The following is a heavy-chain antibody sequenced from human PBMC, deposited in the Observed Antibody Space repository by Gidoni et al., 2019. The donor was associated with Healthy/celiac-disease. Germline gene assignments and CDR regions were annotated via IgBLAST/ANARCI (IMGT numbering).Heavy chain of an antibody. D-gene: IGHD6-19*01. V-gene: IGHV3-33*01. Sequence: QVQLVESGGGVVQPGRSLRLSCAASGFTFSRYGRHWVRRAPGKGLEWVAVIWYDGSNKYYADSVKGRFTISRDNSKNTLYLQMNSLRAEDTAVYYCARDGIAVAGTHAFDIWGQGTMVTVSS. CDR2: IWYDGSNK. J-gene: IGHJ3*02. CDR3: ARDGIAVAGTHAFDI. CDR1: GFTFSRYG.